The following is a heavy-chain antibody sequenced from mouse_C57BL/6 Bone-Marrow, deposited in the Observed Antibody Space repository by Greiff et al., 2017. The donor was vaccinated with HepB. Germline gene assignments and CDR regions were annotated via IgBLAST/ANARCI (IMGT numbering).Heavy chain of an antibody. Sequence: VQLQQSGTVLARPGASVKMSCKTSGYTFTSYWMHWVKQRPGQGLEWIGYINPSSGYTKYNQKFKDKATLTADKSSSTAYMQLSSLTYEDSAVYYCARERGSSYNYAMDYWGQGTSVTVSS. CDR1: GYTFTSYW. V-gene: IGHV1-7*01. D-gene: IGHD1-1*01. CDR2: INPSSGYT. J-gene: IGHJ4*01. CDR3: ARERGSSYNYAMDY.